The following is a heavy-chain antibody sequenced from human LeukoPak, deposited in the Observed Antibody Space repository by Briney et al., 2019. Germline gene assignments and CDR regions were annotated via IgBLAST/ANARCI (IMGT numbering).Heavy chain of an antibody. V-gene: IGHV3-30*18. D-gene: IGHD7-27*01. J-gene: IGHJ4*02. Sequence: PGGSLRLSCAASGFTFSSYGMHWVRQAPGKGLEWVAVISYDGSNKYYADSVKGRFTISRDNSKNTLYLQMNSLRAEDTAVYYCAKGVGLTGDNPGFDYWGQGTLVTVSS. CDR2: ISYDGSNK. CDR3: AKGVGLTGDNPGFDY. CDR1: GFTFSSYG.